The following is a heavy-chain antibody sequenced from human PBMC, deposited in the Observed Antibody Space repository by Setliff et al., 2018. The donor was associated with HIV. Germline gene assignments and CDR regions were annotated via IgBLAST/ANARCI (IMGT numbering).Heavy chain of an antibody. V-gene: IGHV4-59*01. CDR1: GGSISSYY. J-gene: IGHJ2*01. Sequence: SETLSLTCTVSGGSISSYYWTWIRQPPGKGLEWLGYIYYSGSTNYNPSLKSRVTISVDTSKDQFSLKLSSVTAADTAVYYCARSRITMVRGSQNWYFDLWGRGTLVTVSS. CDR2: IYYSGST. CDR3: ARSRITMVRGSQNWYFDL. D-gene: IGHD3-10*01.